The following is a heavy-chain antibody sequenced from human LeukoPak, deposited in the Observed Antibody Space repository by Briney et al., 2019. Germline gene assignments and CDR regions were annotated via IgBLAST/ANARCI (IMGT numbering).Heavy chain of an antibody. CDR1: GYTFTGYY. Sequence: ASVKVSCKASGYTFTGYYMHWVRQAPGQGLVWMGWINPNSGGTNYAQKFQGRVTMTRDTSISTAYMELSRLRPDDTAVYYCARGKYCSSTSCYGKNAFDIWGQGTMVTVSS. D-gene: IGHD2-2*01. V-gene: IGHV1-2*02. CDR2: INPNSGGT. CDR3: ARGKYCSSTSCYGKNAFDI. J-gene: IGHJ3*02.